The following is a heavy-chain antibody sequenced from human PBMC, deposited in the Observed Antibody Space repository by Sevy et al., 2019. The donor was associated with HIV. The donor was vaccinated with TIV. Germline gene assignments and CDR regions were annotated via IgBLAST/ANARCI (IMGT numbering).Heavy chain of an antibody. CDR2: INSDGSGT. CDR3: ARDFWSAQRGMDV. D-gene: IGHD3-3*01. CDR1: GFTFSNAW. J-gene: IGHJ6*02. Sequence: GGSLRLSCAASGFTFSNAWMSWVRQAPGKGLVWVSRINSDGSGTSYADSVKGRFTISRDNAKNPLYLQMNSLRAEDTALYYCARDFWSAQRGMDVWGQGTTVTVSS. V-gene: IGHV3-74*01.